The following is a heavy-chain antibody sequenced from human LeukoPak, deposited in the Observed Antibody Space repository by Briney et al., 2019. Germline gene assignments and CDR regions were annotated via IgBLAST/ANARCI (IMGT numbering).Heavy chain of an antibody. CDR3: ARGRITMVRGVIRPSYDD. CDR1: GGSISSYY. J-gene: IGHJ4*02. D-gene: IGHD3-10*01. V-gene: IGHV4-4*07. Sequence: PSETLSLTCTVSGGSISSYYWSWIRQPAGKGLEWIGRVYSSGSTKYNPSLKSRVTMSVDTSKNQFSLKLSSVTAADTAVYYCARGRITMVRGVIRPSYDDWGQGTLVTVSS. CDR2: VYSSGST.